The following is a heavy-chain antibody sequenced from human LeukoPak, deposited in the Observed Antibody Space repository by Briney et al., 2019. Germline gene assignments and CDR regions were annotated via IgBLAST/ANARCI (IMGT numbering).Heavy chain of an antibody. D-gene: IGHD3-10*01. CDR3: ARGKLGDSGNHYTYFDL. CDR1: GFIVSSNY. CDR2: IYSGGST. V-gene: IGHV3-53*01. J-gene: IGHJ4*02. Sequence: GGSLRLSCAASGFIVSSNYMSWVRQAPGRGLEWVSVIYSGGSTYYADSVKGRFTISRDNSKNTLYLQMNSLRAEDTAVFHCARGKLGDSGNHYTYFDLWGQGTLVTVPS.